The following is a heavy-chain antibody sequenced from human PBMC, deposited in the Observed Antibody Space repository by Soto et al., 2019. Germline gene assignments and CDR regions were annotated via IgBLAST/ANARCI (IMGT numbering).Heavy chain of an antibody. J-gene: IGHJ6*02. V-gene: IGHV3-30*18. Sequence: VGSLRLSCAASGFTFSSYGMHWVRQAPGKGLEWVAVISYDGSNKYYADSVKGRFTISRDNSKNTLYLQMNSLRAEDTAVYYCAKDGAVAGPDFYYYYGMDVWGQGTTVTVSS. CDR3: AKDGAVAGPDFYYYYGMDV. D-gene: IGHD6-19*01. CDR2: ISYDGSNK. CDR1: GFTFSSYG.